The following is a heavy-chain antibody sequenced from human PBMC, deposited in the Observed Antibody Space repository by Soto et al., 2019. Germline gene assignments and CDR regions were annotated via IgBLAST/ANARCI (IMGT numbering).Heavy chain of an antibody. Sequence: PSETLSLTCTVSGGSVSSGGYYWSWIRQHPGKGLEWIGYIYDSGSTYYTPSLKSRVTISVDTSKNQFSLKLSSVTAADTAVYYCARGGQLWFTFDSWGQGTLVTVSS. CDR3: ARGGQLWFTFDS. CDR1: GGSVSSGGYY. J-gene: IGHJ4*02. V-gene: IGHV4-31*03. CDR2: IYDSGST. D-gene: IGHD5-18*01.